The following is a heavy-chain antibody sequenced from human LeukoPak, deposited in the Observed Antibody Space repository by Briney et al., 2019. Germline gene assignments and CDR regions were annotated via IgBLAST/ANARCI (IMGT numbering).Heavy chain of an antibody. V-gene: IGHV1-69*06. D-gene: IGHD2-8*01. J-gene: IGHJ4*02. CDR1: GGTFSSYA. CDR2: IIPIFGTA. Sequence: GASVKVSCKASGGTFSSYAISWVRQAPGQGLEWMGGIIPIFGTANYAQKFQGRVTITADKSTSTAYMELSSLRSEDTAVYYCARGMVYAGYFDYWGQGTLVTVSS. CDR3: ARGMVYAGYFDY.